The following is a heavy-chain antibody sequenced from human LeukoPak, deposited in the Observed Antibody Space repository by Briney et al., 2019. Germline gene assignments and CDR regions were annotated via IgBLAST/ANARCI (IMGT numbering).Heavy chain of an antibody. J-gene: IGHJ5*02. CDR2: INHSGST. CDR1: GGSFSGYY. D-gene: IGHD6-13*01. V-gene: IGHV4-34*01. Sequence: PSETLSLTCAVYGGSFSGYYWSWIRQPPGKGLEWIGEINHSGSTNYNPSLKSRVTISVDTSKKQFSLKLSSVTAADTAVCYCARGRSSSSTGWFDPWGQGTLVTVSS. CDR3: ARGRSSSSTGWFDP.